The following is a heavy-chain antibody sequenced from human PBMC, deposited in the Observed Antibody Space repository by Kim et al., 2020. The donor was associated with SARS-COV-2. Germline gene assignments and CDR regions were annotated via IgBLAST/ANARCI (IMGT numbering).Heavy chain of an antibody. V-gene: IGHV4-31*03. CDR2: IYYSGST. D-gene: IGHD4-17*01. CDR1: GGSISSGGYY. CDR3: ARVAYGDYDQFSYYYYGMDV. Sequence: SETLSLTCTVSGGSISSGGYYWSWIRQHPGKGLEWIGYIYYSGSTYYNPSLKSRVTISVDTSKNQFSLKLSSVTAADTAVYYCARVAYGDYDQFSYYYYGMDVWGQGTTVTVSS. J-gene: IGHJ6*02.